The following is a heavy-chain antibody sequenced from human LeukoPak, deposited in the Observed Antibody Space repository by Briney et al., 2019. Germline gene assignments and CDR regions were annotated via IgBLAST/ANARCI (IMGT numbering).Heavy chain of an antibody. V-gene: IGHV4-34*01. J-gene: IGHJ4*02. CDR3: ARFGDYGGVDY. Sequence: GSLRLSCAASGFTFSSYAMSWVRQPPGKGLEWIGEINHSGSTNYNPSLKSRVTISVDTSKNQFSLKLSSVTAADTAVYYCARFGDYGGVDYWGQGTLVTVSS. CDR2: INHSGST. CDR1: GFTFSSYA. D-gene: IGHD4-23*01.